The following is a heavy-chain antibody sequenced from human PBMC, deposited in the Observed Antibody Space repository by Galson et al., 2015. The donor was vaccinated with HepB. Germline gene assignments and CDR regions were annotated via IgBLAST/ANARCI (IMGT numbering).Heavy chain of an antibody. Sequence: SLRLSCAASGFTFSSYAMSWVRQAPGTGLEWVSSISASGGSTYYADSVKGRFTISRDKSTNTLYLQMNSLRAEDTAVYYCAQAPSSTSRRGCFDSWGQGTLVTVSS. CDR3: AQAPSSTSRRGCFDS. D-gene: IGHD2-2*01. V-gene: IGHV3-23*01. CDR1: GFTFSSYA. CDR2: ISASGGST. J-gene: IGHJ4*02.